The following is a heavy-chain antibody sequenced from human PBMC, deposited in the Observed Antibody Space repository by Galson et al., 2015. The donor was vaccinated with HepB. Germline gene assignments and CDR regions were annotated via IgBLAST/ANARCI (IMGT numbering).Heavy chain of an antibody. Sequence: SLRLSCAASGFTFSSYAMSWVRQAPGKGLEWVSAISGSGGSTYYADSVKGRFTISRDNSKNTLYLQMNSLRAEDTAVYYCAKRLVRLGYCSGGSCYADYFDYWGQGTLVTVSS. V-gene: IGHV3-23*01. CDR2: ISGSGGST. CDR1: GFTFSSYA. D-gene: IGHD2-15*01. CDR3: AKRLVRLGYCSGGSCYADYFDY. J-gene: IGHJ4*02.